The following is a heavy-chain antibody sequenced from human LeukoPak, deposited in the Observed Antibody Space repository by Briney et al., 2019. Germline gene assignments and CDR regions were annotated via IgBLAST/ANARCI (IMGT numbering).Heavy chain of an antibody. CDR2: MSPNTGNT. V-gene: IGHV1-8*01. CDR3: ARGMIQCMDV. CDR1: GYTFTSYD. J-gene: IGHJ6*03. D-gene: IGHD3-22*01. Sequence: ASVKVPCKTSGYTFTSYDINWVRQATGQGLEWMGYMSPNTGNTGYAQKFQGRVTMTRNTSINTAYMELSSLRSEDTAVYYCARGMIQCMDVWGKGTTVTVSS.